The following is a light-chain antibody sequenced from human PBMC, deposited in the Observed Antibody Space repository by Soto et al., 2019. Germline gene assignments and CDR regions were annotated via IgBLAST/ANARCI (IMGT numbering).Light chain of an antibody. Sequence: QSVLTQPASVSGSPGQSITISCTGTSSDVGSYNLVSWYQQHPGKAPKLMIYEVSKRPSGVSNRFSGSKSGNTASLTISGLQAEAEADYYCCSYAGSSTPYVFGTGTKLTVL. CDR3: CSYAGSSTPYV. V-gene: IGLV2-23*02. CDR2: EVS. J-gene: IGLJ1*01. CDR1: SSDVGSYNL.